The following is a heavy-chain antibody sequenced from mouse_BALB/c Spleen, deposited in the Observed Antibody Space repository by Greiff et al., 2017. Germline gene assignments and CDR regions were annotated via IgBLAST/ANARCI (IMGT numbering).Heavy chain of an antibody. Sequence: VKLMESGPGLVAPSQSLSITCTVSGFSLNSYGVHWVRQPPGKGLEWLGVIWAGGSTNYNSALMSRLSISKDNSKSQVFLKMNSLQTDDTAMYYCARGKGLRLWFAYWGQGTLVTVSA. CDR2: IWAGGST. V-gene: IGHV2-9*02. D-gene: IGHD2-4*01. CDR1: GFSLNSYG. J-gene: IGHJ3*01. CDR3: ARGKGLRLWFAY.